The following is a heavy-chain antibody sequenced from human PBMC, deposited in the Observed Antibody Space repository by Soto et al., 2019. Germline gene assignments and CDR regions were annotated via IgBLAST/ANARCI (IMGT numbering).Heavy chain of an antibody. J-gene: IGHJ6*02. CDR1: GGSISSYY. CDR2: IYYSGST. CDR3: ARAPYYYYGMDV. V-gene: IGHV4-59*01. Sequence: SETLSLTCTVSGGSISSYYWSWIRQPPGKGLEWIGYIYYSGSTNYNPSLKSRVTISVDTSKNQFSLKLSSVTAADTAVYYCARAPYYYYGMDVWGQGTTVTVSS.